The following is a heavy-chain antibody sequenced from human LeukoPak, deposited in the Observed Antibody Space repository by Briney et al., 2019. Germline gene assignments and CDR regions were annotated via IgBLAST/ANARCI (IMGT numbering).Heavy chain of an antibody. CDR1: GGSFSGYY. Sequence: SEALSLTCAVYGGSFSGYYWSWIRQPPGKGLEWIGEINHSGSTNYNPSLKSRVTISVDTSKNQFSLKLSSVTAADTAVYYRARRSGYIYYFDYWGQGTLVTVSS. V-gene: IGHV4-34*01. J-gene: IGHJ4*02. D-gene: IGHD3-16*02. CDR2: INHSGST. CDR3: ARRSGYIYYFDY.